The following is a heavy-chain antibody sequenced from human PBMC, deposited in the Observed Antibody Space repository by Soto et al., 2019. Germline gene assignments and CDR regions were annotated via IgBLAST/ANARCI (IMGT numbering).Heavy chain of an antibody. CDR3: ATDLVGASSSWYRPPINWFDP. Sequence: ASVKVSCKVSGYTLTELSMHWVRQAPGKGLEWMGGFDPEDGETIYAQKFQGRVTMTEDTSTDTAYMELSSLRSEGTAVYYCATDLVGASSSWYRPPINWFDPWGQGTLVTVSS. V-gene: IGHV1-24*01. CDR1: GYTLTELS. CDR2: FDPEDGET. D-gene: IGHD6-13*01. J-gene: IGHJ5*02.